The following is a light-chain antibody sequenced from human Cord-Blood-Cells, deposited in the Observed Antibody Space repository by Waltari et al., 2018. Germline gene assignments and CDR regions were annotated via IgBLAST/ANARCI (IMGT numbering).Light chain of an antibody. CDR3: QQYYSTPFT. CDR2: WAS. CDR1: QSVLYSSNNKNY. V-gene: IGKV4-1*01. J-gene: IGKJ3*01. Sequence: DIVMTQSPDSLAVSLGERATINCKSSQSVLYSSNNKNYLALYQQKPGQPPKLLIYWASTRESGVPDLFSGSGSGTDFTLTISSLQAEDVAVYYCQQYYSTPFTFGPGTKVDIK.